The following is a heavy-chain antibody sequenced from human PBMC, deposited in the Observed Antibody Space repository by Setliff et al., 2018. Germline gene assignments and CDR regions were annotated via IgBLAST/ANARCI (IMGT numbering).Heavy chain of an antibody. Sequence: PGGSLRLSCAASGFTFSSYAMTWVRQAPGKGLEWVSGISGSGGATYYAASVKGRFSISRDNAKNSLYLQMNSLRAEDTAVYYCASQYSGYDHFDYWGQGTLVTVSS. CDR3: ASQYSGYDHFDY. V-gene: IGHV3-23*01. CDR1: GFTFSSYA. D-gene: IGHD5-12*01. J-gene: IGHJ4*02. CDR2: ISGSGGAT.